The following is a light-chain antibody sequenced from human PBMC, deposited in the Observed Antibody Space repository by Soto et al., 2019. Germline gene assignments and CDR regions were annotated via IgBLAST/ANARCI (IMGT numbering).Light chain of an antibody. Sequence: QSVLTRPAFKSECPGQSINISCAGTSSDIGGYNYVSWYQQHPDKAPKLMIYGGTNRPSGVSDPFSGSKSATSATLGITGFQTGDEADYYCVLCDSTPTAYVFX. CDR3: VLCDSTPTAYV. CDR2: GGT. V-gene: IGLV2-14*01. J-gene: IGLJ1*01. CDR1: SSDIGGYNY.